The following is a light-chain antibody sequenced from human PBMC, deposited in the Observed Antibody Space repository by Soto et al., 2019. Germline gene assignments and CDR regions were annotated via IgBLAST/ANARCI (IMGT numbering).Light chain of an antibody. Sequence: QSVLTQPPSASGSPGQSVTISCTGTSSDVGGYNYVSWYQQHPGKAPKIMIYEVSKRPSGVPDRFPGSKSGNTASLTVSGLQAEHQAEYYCSSYAGSNTVFGGGTKVTVL. CDR2: EVS. J-gene: IGLJ2*01. CDR1: SSDVGGYNY. V-gene: IGLV2-8*01. CDR3: SSYAGSNTV.